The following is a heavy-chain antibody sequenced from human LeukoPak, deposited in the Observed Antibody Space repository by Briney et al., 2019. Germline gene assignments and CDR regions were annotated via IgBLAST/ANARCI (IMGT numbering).Heavy chain of an antibody. J-gene: IGHJ4*02. Sequence: PSETLSLTCTVSGGSISSYYWGWIRQPPGKGLEWIGYMHYSGSTNYNPSLKSRVTISVDTSKNQFSLKLSSVTAADTAVYYCARWILYSSGSYSDYWGQGTLVTVSS. CDR1: GGSISSYY. D-gene: IGHD3-10*01. CDR3: ARWILYSSGSYSDY. V-gene: IGHV4-59*01. CDR2: MHYSGST.